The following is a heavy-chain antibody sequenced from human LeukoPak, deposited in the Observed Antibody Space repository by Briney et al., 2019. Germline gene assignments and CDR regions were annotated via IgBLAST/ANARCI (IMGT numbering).Heavy chain of an antibody. Sequence: ASVKVSFKASGYTFTSYGISLVRQSPGQGLGWMVWISAYNGNTNYAQKLQGIVTMTTDTSTSTAYMELRSLRSDDTAVYYCARDYYDSSGYWGLTYYYGMDVWGQGTTVTVSS. V-gene: IGHV1-18*01. CDR2: ISAYNGNT. D-gene: IGHD3-22*01. CDR3: ARDYYDSSGYWGLTYYYGMDV. J-gene: IGHJ6*02. CDR1: GYTFTSYG.